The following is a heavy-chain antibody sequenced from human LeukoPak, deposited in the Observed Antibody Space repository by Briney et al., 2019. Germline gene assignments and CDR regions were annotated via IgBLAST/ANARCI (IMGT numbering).Heavy chain of an antibody. CDR3: AGSSGWPYYYYYMDV. D-gene: IGHD6-19*01. J-gene: IGHJ6*03. CDR1: GYSISSGYY. CDR2: IYHSGST. V-gene: IGHV4-38-2*02. Sequence: PSETLSLTCTVSGYSISSGYYWGWIRQPPGKGLEWIGSIYHSGSTYYNPSLKSRVTISVDTSKNQFSLKLSSVTAADTAVYYCAGSSGWPYYYYYMDVWGKGTTVTVSS.